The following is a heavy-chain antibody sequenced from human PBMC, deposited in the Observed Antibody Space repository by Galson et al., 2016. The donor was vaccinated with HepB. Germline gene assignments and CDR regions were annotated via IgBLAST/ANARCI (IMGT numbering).Heavy chain of an antibody. D-gene: IGHD1/OR15-1a*01. V-gene: IGHV6-1*01. Sequence: CAISGDSVSSIIGVWNWIRQTPSRGLEWLGRTYYRSTWNNHYAESVRGRIAINPDTSKNQFSLQLESVTPEDTGIYFCARDSPGNSFFDFWGQGTLVTVSS. CDR3: ARDSPGNSFFDF. CDR2: TYYRSTWNN. J-gene: IGHJ4*02. CDR1: GDSVSSIIGV.